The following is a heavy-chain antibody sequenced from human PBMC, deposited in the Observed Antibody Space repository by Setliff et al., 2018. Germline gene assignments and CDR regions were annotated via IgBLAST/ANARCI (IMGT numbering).Heavy chain of an antibody. CDR1: GGSISSGNYY. V-gene: IGHV4-61*09. CDR2: IFARGSM. CDR3: ARFYGDYQFDY. J-gene: IGHJ4*02. Sequence: SETLSLTCTVSGGSISSGNYYWIWIRQPAGKALEWLGHIFARGSMNYNPSLRSRITISLDTSKNQFSLNLNSVTAADTAVYYCARFYGDYQFDYWGQGTLVTVLL. D-gene: IGHD4-17*01.